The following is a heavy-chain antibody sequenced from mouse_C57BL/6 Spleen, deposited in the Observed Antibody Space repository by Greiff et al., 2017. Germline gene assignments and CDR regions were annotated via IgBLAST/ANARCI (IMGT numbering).Heavy chain of an antibody. CDR2: IFPTSGST. J-gene: IGHJ4*01. Sequence: QVQLQQSGAELVKPGASVTLSCKASGYTFTSYWMHWVKQRPGQGLEWIGVIFPTSGSTNYNEKFKSKATLPLDKSSSTAYMRLSSLTSADSAVYSCARDSSNYDEAMDCWGQGTSVTVSS. CDR3: ARDSSNYDEAMDC. D-gene: IGHD2-5*01. V-gene: IGHV1-64*01. CDR1: GYTFTSYW.